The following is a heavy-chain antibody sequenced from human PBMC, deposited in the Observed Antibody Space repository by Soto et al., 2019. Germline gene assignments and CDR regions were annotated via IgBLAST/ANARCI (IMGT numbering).Heavy chain of an antibody. Sequence: QVQLVQSGAEVKKPGSSVKVSCKASGGTSSSYAISWVRQAPGQGLEWMGGIIPFFRTVYYAQKFQGRLTITADESTSTASMELSSRESEDTAVYYCAEEDCTSTSGFYYYSGVDVWGQATAVTVSS. D-gene: IGHD2-2*01. CDR2: IIPFFRTV. CDR1: GGTSSSYA. CDR3: AEEDCTSTSGFYYYSGVDV. V-gene: IGHV1-69*01. J-gene: IGHJ6*01.